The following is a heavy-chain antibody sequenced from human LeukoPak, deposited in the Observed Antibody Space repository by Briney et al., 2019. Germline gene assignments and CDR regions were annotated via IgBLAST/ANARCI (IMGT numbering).Heavy chain of an antibody. Sequence: SGTLSLTCAVSGDSISSGNWWSWVRQPPGKGLEWIGEIYHDGRTNYKPSLKSRVTISVGKSKNQFSLSLTSVTAADTAVYYCARDPATAGDRNWYDPWGQGTLVIVSS. D-gene: IGHD6-13*01. CDR2: IYHDGRT. J-gene: IGHJ5*02. CDR1: GDSISSGNW. CDR3: ARDPATAGDRNWYDP. V-gene: IGHV4-4*02.